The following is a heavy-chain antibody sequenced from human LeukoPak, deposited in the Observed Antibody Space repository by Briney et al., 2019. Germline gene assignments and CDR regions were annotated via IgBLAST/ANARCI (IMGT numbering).Heavy chain of an antibody. D-gene: IGHD4-11*01. J-gene: IGHJ4*02. V-gene: IGHV1-69*05. CDR2: INPIYHIP. Sequence: SVKVSCKASGGTFSSHAITWVRQAPGQGLEWMGGINPIYHIPTYAQIFQGRVTINKEESTSTASMDLSSLTSEDTAVYYCARGRTTGEFDYWGQGTLVTVSS. CDR1: GGTFSSHA. CDR3: ARGRTTGEFDY.